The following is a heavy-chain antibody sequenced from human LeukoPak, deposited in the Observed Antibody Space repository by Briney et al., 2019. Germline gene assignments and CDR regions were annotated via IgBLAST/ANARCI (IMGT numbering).Heavy chain of an antibody. J-gene: IGHJ4*02. D-gene: IGHD4-17*01. CDR2: ISAYNGNT. V-gene: IGHV1-18*01. CDR3: ARDINPHDYGDYGVGIY. Sequence: AASVKVSCKASGYTFTSYGISWVRQAPGQGLEWMGWISAYNGNTNYAQKLQGRVTMTTDTSTSTAYMELRSLRSDDTAVYYCARDINPHDYGDYGVGIYWGQGTLVTVSS. CDR1: GYTFTSYG.